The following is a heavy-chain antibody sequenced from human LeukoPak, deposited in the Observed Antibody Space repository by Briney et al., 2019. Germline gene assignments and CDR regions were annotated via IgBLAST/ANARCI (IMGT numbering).Heavy chain of an antibody. CDR2: IYYCGST. J-gene: IGHJ4*02. V-gene: IGHV4-59*01. CDR3: AREYSYGNFDY. Sequence: PSETLSLTCTVSGGSISSYYWSWIRQPPGKGLEWIGYIYYCGSTNYNPSLKSRVTISVDTSKNQFSLKLSSVTAADTAVYYCAREYSYGNFDYWGQGTLVTVSS. D-gene: IGHD5-18*01. CDR1: GGSISSYY.